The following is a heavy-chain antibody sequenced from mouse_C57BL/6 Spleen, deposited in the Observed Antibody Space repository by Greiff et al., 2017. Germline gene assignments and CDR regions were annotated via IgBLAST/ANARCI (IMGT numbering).Heavy chain of an antibody. J-gene: IGHJ2*01. CDR2: ISYDGSN. D-gene: IGHD3-3*01. Sequence: EVKLMESGPGLVKPSQSLSLTCSVTGYSITSGYYWNWIRQFPGNKLEWMGYISYDGSNNYNPSLKNRISITRDTSKNQFFLKLNSVTTEDTATYYCARGGWGFDYWGQGTTLTVSS. CDR1: GYSITSGYY. V-gene: IGHV3-6*01. CDR3: ARGGWGFDY.